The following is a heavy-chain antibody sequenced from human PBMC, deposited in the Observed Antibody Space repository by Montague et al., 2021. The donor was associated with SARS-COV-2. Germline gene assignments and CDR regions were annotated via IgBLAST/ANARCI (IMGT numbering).Heavy chain of an antibody. D-gene: IGHD3-10*01. CDR2: IYYNGST. Sequence: TLSLTCTVSGATITSGRYYWTRIRQHPGKGLEYIGNIYYNGSTYYNPSLKSRLTMSVDMSKNQFSLKLRSVTAADTATYFCASWAALICYYGLDVWGRGTTVTVSS. J-gene: IGHJ6*02. CDR1: GATITSGRYY. CDR3: ASWAALICYYGLDV. V-gene: IGHV4-31*03.